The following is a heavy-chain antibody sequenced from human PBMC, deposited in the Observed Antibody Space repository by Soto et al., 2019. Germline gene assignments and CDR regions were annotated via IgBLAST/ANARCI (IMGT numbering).Heavy chain of an antibody. CDR3: AKGGRSSPFDY. J-gene: IGHJ4*02. CDR2: ISASGGIT. CDR1: GFTFSTYA. Sequence: PVGSLRLSCAASGFTFSTYAMSWVRQAPGKGLEWVSVISASGGITYYADSVKGRFTISRDNSKNTLYLQMNSLRAEDTAVYYCAKGGRSSPFDYWGQGTPVTVSS. V-gene: IGHV3-23*01.